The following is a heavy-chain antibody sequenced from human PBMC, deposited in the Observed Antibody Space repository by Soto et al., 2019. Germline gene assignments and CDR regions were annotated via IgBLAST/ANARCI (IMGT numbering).Heavy chain of an antibody. CDR1: GFTFSSYS. V-gene: IGHV3-48*01. Sequence: GGSLRLSCAASGFTFSSYSMNWVRQAPGKGLEWVSYISSSSSTIYYADSVKGRFTISRDNAKNSLYLQMNSLRAEDTAVYYCARSNYGDYVHFDYWGQGTLVTVSS. CDR2: ISSSSSTI. J-gene: IGHJ4*02. D-gene: IGHD4-17*01. CDR3: ARSNYGDYVHFDY.